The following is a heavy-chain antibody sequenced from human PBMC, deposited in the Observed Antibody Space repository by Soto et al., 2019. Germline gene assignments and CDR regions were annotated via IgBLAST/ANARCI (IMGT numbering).Heavy chain of an antibody. CDR3: ARAPLWFGELLYNWFDP. CDR2: INHSGST. CDR1: GGSFSGYY. D-gene: IGHD3-10*01. V-gene: IGHV4-34*01. J-gene: IGHJ5*02. Sequence: PSETLSLTCAVYGGSFSGYYWSWIRQPPGKGLEWIGEINHSGSTNYNPSLKSRVTISVDTSKNQFSLKLSSVTAADTAVYYCARAPLWFGELLYNWFDPWGQGTLVTVSS.